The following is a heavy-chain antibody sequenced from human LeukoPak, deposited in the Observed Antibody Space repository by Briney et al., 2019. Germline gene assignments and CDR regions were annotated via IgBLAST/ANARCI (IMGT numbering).Heavy chain of an antibody. CDR3: ARARYYYGSGRKIDY. Sequence: GASVKVSCKASGYTFTGYYMHWVRQAAEQGLEWMRWINPNSGGTNYAQKFQGRVTMTRDTSISTAYMELSRLRSDDTAVYYCARARYYYGSGRKIDYWGQGTLVTVSS. CDR2: INPNSGGT. CDR1: GYTFTGYY. D-gene: IGHD3-10*01. V-gene: IGHV1-2*02. J-gene: IGHJ4*02.